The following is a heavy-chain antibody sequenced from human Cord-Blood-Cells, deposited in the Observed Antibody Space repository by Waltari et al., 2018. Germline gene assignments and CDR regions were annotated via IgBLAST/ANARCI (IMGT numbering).Heavy chain of an antibody. V-gene: IGHV3-73*01. D-gene: IGHD4-4*01. J-gene: IGHJ6*03. Sequence: LEWVGRIRSKANSYATAYAASVKGRFTISRDDSKNTAYLQMNSLKTEDTAVYYCTRHGGYSNYYYYMDVWGKGTTVTVSS. CDR2: IRSKANSYAT. CDR3: TRHGGYSNYYYYMDV.